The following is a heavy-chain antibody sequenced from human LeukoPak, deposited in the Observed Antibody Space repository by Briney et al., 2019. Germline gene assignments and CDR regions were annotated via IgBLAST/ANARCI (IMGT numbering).Heavy chain of an antibody. V-gene: IGHV3-21*01. CDR3: ARVVGRPLSNPDY. J-gene: IGHJ4*02. CDR2: ISSSSSYI. Sequence: GGSLRLSCAASGFTFSSYSMNWVRQAPGKGLEWVSSISSSSSYIYYADSVKGRFTISRDNAKNSLYLQMNSLRAEDTAVYYCARVVGRPLSNPDYWGQGTLVTVSS. D-gene: IGHD1-26*01. CDR1: GFTFSSYS.